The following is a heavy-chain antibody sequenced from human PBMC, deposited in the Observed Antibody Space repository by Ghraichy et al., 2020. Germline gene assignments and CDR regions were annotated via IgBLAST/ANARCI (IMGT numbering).Heavy chain of an antibody. CDR1: GFTFSSYW. D-gene: IGHD5-12*01. Sequence: GGSLRLSCAASGFTFSSYWMSWVRQAPGKGLEWVANIKQDGSEKYYVDSVKGRFTISRDNAKNSLYLQMNSLRAEDTAVYYCARDVARGYEGFVDYWGQGTLVTVSS. V-gene: IGHV3-7*01. CDR2: IKQDGSEK. J-gene: IGHJ4*02. CDR3: ARDVARGYEGFVDY.